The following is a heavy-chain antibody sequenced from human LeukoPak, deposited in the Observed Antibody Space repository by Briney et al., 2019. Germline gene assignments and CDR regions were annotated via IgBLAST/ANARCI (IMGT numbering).Heavy chain of an antibody. CDR2: ISWNSGII. J-gene: IGHJ4*02. D-gene: IGHD3-22*01. Sequence: GGSLRLSCEGSGFTFSNYWMGWVRQSPGKGLEWVSSISWNSGIIDYADSVKGRFTISRDNAKNSLYLQMNSLRVEDTAFYYCAKDRFFYDSGSKANWGQGTLVTVSS. CDR3: AKDRFFYDSGSKAN. CDR1: GFTFSNYW. V-gene: IGHV3-9*01.